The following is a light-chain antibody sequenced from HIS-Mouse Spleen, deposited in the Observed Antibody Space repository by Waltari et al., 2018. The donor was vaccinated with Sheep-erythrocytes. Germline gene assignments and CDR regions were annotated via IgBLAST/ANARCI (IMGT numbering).Light chain of an antibody. CDR1: QSISSW. J-gene: IGKJ2*01. V-gene: IGKV1-5*03. CDR3: QQYNSYSRT. CDR2: KAS. Sequence: DIQMTQSPSTLSASVVDRVTITCRASQSISSWLAWYQQKPGKAPKLLTYKASSLESGVPSRFSGSGSGTEFTLTISSLQPDDFATYYCQQYNSYSRTFGQGTKLEIK.